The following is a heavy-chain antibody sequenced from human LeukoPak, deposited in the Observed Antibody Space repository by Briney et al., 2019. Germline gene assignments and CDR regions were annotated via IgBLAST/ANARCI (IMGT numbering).Heavy chain of an antibody. CDR1: GGSISSSDYY. J-gene: IGHJ5*02. V-gene: IGHV4-39*01. CDR3: ARGNWNYNWFDP. CDR2: IYYSGST. D-gene: IGHD1-7*01. Sequence: SETLSLTCTVSGGSISSSDYYWGWIRQPPGKGLEWIASIYYSGSTYCNPSLKSRVTISKDTSKNQFSLKLNSVTAADTAVYYCARGNWNYNWFDPWGQGTLVTVSS.